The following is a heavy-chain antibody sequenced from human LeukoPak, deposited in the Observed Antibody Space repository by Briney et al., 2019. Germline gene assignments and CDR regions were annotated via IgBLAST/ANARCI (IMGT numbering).Heavy chain of an antibody. D-gene: IGHD3-22*01. CDR1: GFTFSSYA. CDR2: ISGSGGST. V-gene: IGHV3-23*01. Sequence: GGSLRLSCAASGFTFSSYAMSWVRQAPGKGLEWVSAISGSGGSTYYADSVKGRFTISRDNSKNTLYLQMNSLRAEDTAVYYCAKDPILPSYYCDSSGYYDYWGQGTLVTVSS. CDR3: AKDPILPSYYCDSSGYYDY. J-gene: IGHJ4*02.